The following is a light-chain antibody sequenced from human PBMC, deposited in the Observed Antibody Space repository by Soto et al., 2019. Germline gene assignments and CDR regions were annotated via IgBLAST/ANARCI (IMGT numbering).Light chain of an antibody. J-gene: IGLJ1*01. CDR3: TSYTSSITYV. Sequence: QPVLNQPASVTGSPRHSITISCTGTSSDVGGYNFVSWYQHHPGKAPKLIIYDVTNRPSGISNRFSGSKSGNTASLTISGLQAEDEADYYCTSYTSSITYVFGTGTKVPVL. CDR1: SSDVGGYNF. V-gene: IGLV2-14*03. CDR2: DVT.